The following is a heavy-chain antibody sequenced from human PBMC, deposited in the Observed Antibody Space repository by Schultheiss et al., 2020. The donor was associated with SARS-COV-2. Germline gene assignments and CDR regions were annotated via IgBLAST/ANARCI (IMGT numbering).Heavy chain of an antibody. D-gene: IGHD3-10*01. V-gene: IGHV3-48*04. J-gene: IGHJ3*02. CDR1: GFTFSRYS. CDR2: ISSSSSTI. Sequence: EPLKISCAASGFTFSRYSMNWVRQAPGKGLEWVSYISSSSSTIYYADSVKCRFTISRDNAKNSLYLQMNSLRAEDTAVYYCARAQVVGAFDIWGQGTMVTVSS. CDR3: ARAQVVGAFDI.